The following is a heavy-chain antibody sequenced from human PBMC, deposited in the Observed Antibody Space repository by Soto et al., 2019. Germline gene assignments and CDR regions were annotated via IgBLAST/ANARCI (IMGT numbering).Heavy chain of an antibody. CDR3: ARDLAGYGDSAECFQH. CDR1: GYTFTDHY. J-gene: IGHJ1*01. V-gene: IGHV1-2*02. Sequence: GASVKVSCKASGYTFTDHYIHWVRQAPGQGLEWMGWINPNSGGAKNAQKFQGRVIMTREKSTSTAYMELSRLRSDDTAVYYCARDLAGYGDSAECFQHWGQGTLVTVSS. CDR2: INPNSGGA. D-gene: IGHD4-17*01.